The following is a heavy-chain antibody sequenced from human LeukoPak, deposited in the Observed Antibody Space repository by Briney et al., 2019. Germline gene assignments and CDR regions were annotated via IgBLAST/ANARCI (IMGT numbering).Heavy chain of an antibody. D-gene: IGHD6-19*01. CDR2: IYYSGST. CDR1: GGSVSSGSYY. V-gene: IGHV4-61*01. J-gene: IGHJ4*02. CDR3: ASHSDGSGWYGEGLDY. Sequence: SETLSLTCTVSGGSVSSGSYYWSWIRQPPGKGLEWIGYIYYSGSTNYNPSLKSRVTISVDTSKNQFSLKLSSVTAADTAVYYSASHSDGSGWYGEGLDYWGQGTLVTVSS.